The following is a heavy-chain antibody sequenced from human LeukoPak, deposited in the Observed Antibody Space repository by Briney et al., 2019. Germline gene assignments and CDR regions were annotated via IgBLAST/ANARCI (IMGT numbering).Heavy chain of an antibody. Sequence: SETLSLTCAVYGGSFSGYYWSWIRQPPGKGLEWIGEINHSGSTNYNPSLKSRVTISVDTSKNQFSLKLSSVTAADTAVYYCARGRSPAAIKYYFDYWGQGTLVTVSS. V-gene: IGHV4-34*01. CDR3: ARGRSPAAIKYYFDY. CDR1: GGSFSGYY. J-gene: IGHJ4*02. CDR2: INHSGST. D-gene: IGHD2-2*02.